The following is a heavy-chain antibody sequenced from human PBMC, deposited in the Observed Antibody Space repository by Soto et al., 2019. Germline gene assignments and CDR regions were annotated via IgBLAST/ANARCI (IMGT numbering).Heavy chain of an antibody. CDR1: GYTFTSYY. J-gene: IGHJ3*02. CDR2: INPSGGST. CDR3: ARVHEPRNDFWSGPDAFDI. V-gene: IGHV1-46*03. Sequence: GASVKVSCKASGYTFTSYYMHWVRQAPGQGLEWMGIINPSGGSTSYAQKFQGRVTMTRDTSTSTVYMELSSLRSEDTAVYYCARVHEPRNDFWSGPDAFDIWGQGTMVTVSS. D-gene: IGHD3-3*01.